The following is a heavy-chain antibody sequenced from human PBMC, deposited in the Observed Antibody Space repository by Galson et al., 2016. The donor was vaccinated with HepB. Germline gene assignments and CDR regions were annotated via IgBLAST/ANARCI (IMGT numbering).Heavy chain of an antibody. CDR2: ISRGGDSI. J-gene: IGHJ6*04. D-gene: IGHD2-2*01. V-gene: IGHV3-23*01. CDR1: GFTFRNYG. CDR3: VQGSTAPAV. Sequence: SLRLSCAASGFTFRNYGMTWVRQAPGKGLEVVSSISRGGDSIDYADSVKGRFTISRDNSKNTLSLQMNSLTADDTAIYYCVQGSTAPAVWGKGTTVTVSS.